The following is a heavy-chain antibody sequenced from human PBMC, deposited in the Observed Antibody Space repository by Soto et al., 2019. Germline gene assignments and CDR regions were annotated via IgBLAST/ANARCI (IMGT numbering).Heavy chain of an antibody. CDR2: ISYDGSNK. Sequence: VQLVESGGGVVQPGRSLRLSCAASGFTFSSYGMHWVRQAPGKGLEWVAVISYDGSNKYYADSVKGRFTISRDNSKNTLYLQMNSLRAEDTAVYYCAKDSTPLTETTVTPSDFWGQGTLVTVSS. CDR1: GFTFSSYG. CDR3: AKDSTPLTETTVTPSDF. D-gene: IGHD4-17*01. V-gene: IGHV3-30*18. J-gene: IGHJ4*02.